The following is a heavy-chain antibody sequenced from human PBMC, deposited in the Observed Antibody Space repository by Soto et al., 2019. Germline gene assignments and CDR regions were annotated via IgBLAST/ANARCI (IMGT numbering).Heavy chain of an antibody. D-gene: IGHD3-22*01. CDR1: GGSISSSSYY. V-gene: IGHV4-39*07. CDR3: ARDGRSWPPYASSGYGLEP. J-gene: IGHJ5*02. Sequence: ETLSLTCTVSGGSISSSSYYWGWIRQPPGKGLEWIGSIYYSGSTYYNPSLKSRVTISVDTSKNQFSLKLSSVTAADTAVYYCARDGRSWPPYASSGYGLEPWGQGTLVTVSS. CDR2: IYYSGST.